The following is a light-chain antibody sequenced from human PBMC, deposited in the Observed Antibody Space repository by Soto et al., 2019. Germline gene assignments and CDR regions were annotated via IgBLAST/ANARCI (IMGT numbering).Light chain of an antibody. CDR3: QQYNSPYT. CDR1: QGIGTA. CDR2: DAS. Sequence: IQLTQSPSTLSASVGDRVTITCRASQGIGTALAWYHQRPGNSPDLLVYDASTLQSGVPSRFSGSGSGTEFTLTISSLQPDDFATYYCQQYNSPYTFGQGTKLEIK. J-gene: IGKJ2*01. V-gene: IGKV1-13*02.